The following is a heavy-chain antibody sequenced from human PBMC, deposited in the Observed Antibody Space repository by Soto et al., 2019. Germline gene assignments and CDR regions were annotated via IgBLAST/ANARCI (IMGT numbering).Heavy chain of an antibody. CDR2: ISSYNGNT. V-gene: IGHV1-18*04. Sequence: ASVKVSCKASGYTFTSYGFSWVRQAPGQGLEWMGWISSYNGNTNYAQKLQGRVTMTTDTSTSIAYLQLRSLRSDDTAVYYCAREYHYGGSSYGMDLWGQGTTVTVSS. D-gene: IGHD1-26*01. CDR3: AREYHYGGSSYGMDL. J-gene: IGHJ6*02. CDR1: GYTFTSYG.